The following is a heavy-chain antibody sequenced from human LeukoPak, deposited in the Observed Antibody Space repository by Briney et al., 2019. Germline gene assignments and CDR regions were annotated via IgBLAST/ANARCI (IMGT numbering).Heavy chain of an antibody. CDR2: IGRRGDAT. V-gene: IGHV3-23*01. CDR1: GFSFRNYA. J-gene: IGHJ4*02. CDR3: ARDFYPPSTVVTRGFDY. Sequence: GGSLRLSCAVSGFSFRNYAMSWVRQAPGRGLEGVSGIGRRGDATYYADSVKGRFTISRDNAKNSLYLQMNSLRAEDTAVYYCARDFYPPSTVVTRGFDYWGQGTLVTVSS. D-gene: IGHD4-23*01.